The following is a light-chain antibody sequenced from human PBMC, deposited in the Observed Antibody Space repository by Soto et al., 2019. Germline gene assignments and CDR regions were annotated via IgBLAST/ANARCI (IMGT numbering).Light chain of an antibody. CDR2: EVN. Sequence: QSVLTQPPSASGSPGQSVAISCTGTSSDVCSYDYVSCYQHHPGKAPKLMIYEVNKRPSGAPDRFSGSKSGNTASLTVSGLQAEDEADYYCSSYAGSNNFPYVFGTGTKVTVL. V-gene: IGLV2-8*01. J-gene: IGLJ1*01. CDR3: SSYAGSNNFPYV. CDR1: SSDVCSYDY.